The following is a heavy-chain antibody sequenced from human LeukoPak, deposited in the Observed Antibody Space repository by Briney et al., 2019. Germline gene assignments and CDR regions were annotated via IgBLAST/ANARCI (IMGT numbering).Heavy chain of an antibody. Sequence: GGSLRLSCAASGFTVSSNYMSWVRQAPGKGLEWVANIKQDGSEKYYVDSVKGRFSISRDNAKNSLYLQMNSLRAEDTAVYYCARDLASDNGDYSWGPDYWGQGTLVTVSS. CDR1: GFTVSSNY. V-gene: IGHV3-7*01. CDR2: IKQDGSEK. J-gene: IGHJ4*02. CDR3: ARDLASDNGDYSWGPDY. D-gene: IGHD4-23*01.